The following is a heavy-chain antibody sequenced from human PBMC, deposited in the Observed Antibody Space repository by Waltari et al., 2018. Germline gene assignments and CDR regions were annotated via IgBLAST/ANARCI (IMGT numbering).Heavy chain of an antibody. V-gene: IGHV4-59*01. CDR3: ARGSREDYYYYMDV. D-gene: IGHD1-26*01. CDR2: IYYSGSN. J-gene: IGHJ6*03. Sequence: QVQLQESGPGLVKPSETLSLTCTVSGGSISSYYWSWIRQPPGKGLEWIGYIYYSGSNNYNPSLKSRVTISVDTSKNQFSLKLSSVTAADTAVYYCARGSREDYYYYMDVWGKGTTVTVSS. CDR1: GGSISSYY.